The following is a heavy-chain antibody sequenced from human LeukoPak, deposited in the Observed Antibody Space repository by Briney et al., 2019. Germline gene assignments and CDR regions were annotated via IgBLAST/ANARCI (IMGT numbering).Heavy chain of an antibody. CDR1: GFTIRNSW. J-gene: IGHJ4*02. CDR3: GRDPAWGAIDY. V-gene: IGHV3-7*01. CDR2: MNPDGSVK. D-gene: IGHD7-27*01. Sequence: GGSLRLSCVASGFTIRNSWMPWVRQAPGKGLEWVANMNPDGSVKSYVDSVKGRFTVSRDNAKNSVFLQMNGLRADDTAVYYCGRDPAWGAIDYWGQGTLVTVSS.